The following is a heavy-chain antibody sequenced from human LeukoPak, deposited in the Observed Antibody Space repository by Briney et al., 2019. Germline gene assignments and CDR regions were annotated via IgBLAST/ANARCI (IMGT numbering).Heavy chain of an antibody. D-gene: IGHD3-22*01. CDR2: ISYDGSNK. J-gene: IGHJ6*02. CDR3: ARGQDYYDSSGPYSYGMDV. CDR1: GFTFSSYA. V-gene: IGHV3-30-3*01. Sequence: GGSLRLSCAASGFTFSSYAMHWVRQAPGKGLEWVAVISYDGSNKYYADSVKGRFTISGDNSKNTLYLQMNSLRAEDTAVYYCARGQDYYDSSGPYSYGMDVWGQGTTVTVSS.